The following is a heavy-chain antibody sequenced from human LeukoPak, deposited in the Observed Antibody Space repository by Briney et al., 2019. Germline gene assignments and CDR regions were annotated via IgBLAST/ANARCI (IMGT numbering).Heavy chain of an antibody. CDR3: AKTTTGYSSGRFPGRPVDY. CDR1: GFTFSSYA. Sequence: GGSLRLSCAASGFTFSSYAMYWVRQAPGKGLEWVSGIFGSGGSTHYADSVKGRCTISRDNSKNTVDLQMNSLRAEDTAVYYCAKTTTGYSSGRFPGRPVDYWGQGTLVTVSS. CDR2: IFGSGGST. V-gene: IGHV3-23*01. D-gene: IGHD6-19*01. J-gene: IGHJ4*02.